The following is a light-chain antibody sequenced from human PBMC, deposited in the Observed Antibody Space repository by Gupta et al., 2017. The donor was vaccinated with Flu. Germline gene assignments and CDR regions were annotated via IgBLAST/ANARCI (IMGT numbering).Light chain of an antibody. CDR2: VAS. CDR1: QSVSNY. V-gene: IGKV3-20*01. J-gene: IGKJ2*01. CDR3: QQYGTSHT. Sequence: ETVLTQSPGTLSLSPGERATLSCRASQSVSNYLDWYQQKPGQAPRLLISVASSRATGIPDRFSGSGYGKDFALTSIRLENEDCAVYYGQQYGTSHTFGQGAKMEIK.